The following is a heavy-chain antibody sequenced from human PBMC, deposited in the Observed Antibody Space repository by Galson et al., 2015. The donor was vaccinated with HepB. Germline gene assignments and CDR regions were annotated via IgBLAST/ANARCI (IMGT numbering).Heavy chain of an antibody. J-gene: IGHJ5*02. V-gene: IGHV1-69*06. CDR3: ALYYDSSVDWFDP. D-gene: IGHD3-22*01. CDR2: IIPIFGTA. Sequence: SVKVSCKASGYTFTSYAMHWVRQAPGQGLEWMGGIIPIFGTANYAQKFQGRVTITADKSTSTAYMELSSLRSEDTAVYYCALYYDSSVDWFDPWGQGTLVTVSS. CDR1: GYTFTSYA.